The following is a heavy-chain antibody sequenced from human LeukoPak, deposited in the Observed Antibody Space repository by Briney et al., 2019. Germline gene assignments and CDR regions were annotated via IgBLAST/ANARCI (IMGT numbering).Heavy chain of an antibody. J-gene: IGHJ6*03. V-gene: IGHV1-69*06. CDR3: ARGQQLVAVGYYYYYMDV. CDR1: GYTFTSYA. D-gene: IGHD6-13*01. Sequence: ASVKVSCKASGYTFTSYAISWVRQAPGQGLEWMGGIIPIFGTANYAQKFQGRVTITADKSTSTAYMELSSLRSEDTAVYYCARGQQLVAVGYYYYYMDVWGKGTTVTVSS. CDR2: IIPIFGTA.